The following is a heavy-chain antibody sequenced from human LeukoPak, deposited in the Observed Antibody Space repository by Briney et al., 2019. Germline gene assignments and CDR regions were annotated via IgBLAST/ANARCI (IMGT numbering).Heavy chain of an antibody. CDR1: GFTFSSYW. Sequence: PGGSLRLSCAVSGFTFSSYWMHWVRQAPGKGLVWVSRIDSDGSSTNYADSVRGRFTISRDNAKNTLYLQMNSLRAEDTAVYYCASLNVPATPHWGQGTLVTVSS. CDR2: IDSDGSST. V-gene: IGHV3-74*01. J-gene: IGHJ4*02. D-gene: IGHD2-15*01. CDR3: ASLNVPATPH.